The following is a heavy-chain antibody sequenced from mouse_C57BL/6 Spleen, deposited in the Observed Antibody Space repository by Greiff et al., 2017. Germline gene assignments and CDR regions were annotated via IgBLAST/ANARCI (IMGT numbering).Heavy chain of an antibody. Sequence: QVQLQQSGAELARPGASVKLSCKASGYTFTSYTMHWVKQRPGQGLEWIGYINPSSGYTKYNQKFKDKATLTADKSSSTAYMQLSSLTSEDSAVYSYDPPSYYGNSWYFDVWGTGTTVTVSS. CDR2: INPSSGYT. D-gene: IGHD1-1*01. CDR1: GYTFTSYT. J-gene: IGHJ1*03. V-gene: IGHV1-4*01. CDR3: DPPSYYGNSWYFDV.